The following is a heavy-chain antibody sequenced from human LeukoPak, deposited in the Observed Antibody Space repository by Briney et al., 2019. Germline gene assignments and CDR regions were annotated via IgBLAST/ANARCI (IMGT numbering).Heavy chain of an antibody. J-gene: IGHJ6*02. CDR1: GFTFSSYW. D-gene: IGHD3-3*01. Sequence: GRSLRLSCAASGFTFSSYWMSWVRQAPGKGLEWVANIKQDGSEKYYVDSVKGRFTISRDNAKNSLYLQMNSLRAEDTAVYYCASVREYYDFWSGSHYGMDVWGQGTTVTVSS. CDR3: ASVREYYDFWSGSHYGMDV. CDR2: IKQDGSEK. V-gene: IGHV3-7*01.